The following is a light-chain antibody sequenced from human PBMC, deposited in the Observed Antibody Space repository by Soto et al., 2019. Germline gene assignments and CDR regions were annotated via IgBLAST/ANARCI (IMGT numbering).Light chain of an antibody. CDR2: EVS. V-gene: IGLV2-14*01. Sequence: QSVLTQPASVSGSPGQSITISCTGTSSDVGGYNYVSWYQQQSGKAPKLMIHEVSNRPSGVSSRFSGSKSGNTASLTISGLQSEDEADYYCSAWDDGLNGYVFGPGTKVTVL. CDR3: SAWDDGLNGYV. CDR1: SSDVGGYNY. J-gene: IGLJ1*01.